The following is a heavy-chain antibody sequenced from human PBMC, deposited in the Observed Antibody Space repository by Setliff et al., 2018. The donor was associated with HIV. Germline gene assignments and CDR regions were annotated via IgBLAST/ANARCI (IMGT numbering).Heavy chain of an antibody. CDR2: INAGNGNT. J-gene: IGHJ5*02. CDR3: ARGPLSSSWYNWFDP. CDR1: ADTFTNCL. V-gene: IGHV1-3*01. Sequence: ASVKVSCKASADTFTNCLINWVRQAPGQRLEWMGWINAGNGNTKYSQKIQGRVTITRDTSASTAYMELSSLRAEDTAVYYCARGPLSSSWYNWFDPWGQGTLVTVSS. D-gene: IGHD6-13*01.